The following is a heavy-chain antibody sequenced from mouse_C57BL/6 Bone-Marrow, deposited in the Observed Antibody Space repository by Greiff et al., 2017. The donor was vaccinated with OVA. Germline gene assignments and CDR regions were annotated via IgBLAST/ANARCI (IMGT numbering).Heavy chain of an antibody. CDR2: FYPGSGSI. CDR3: ARHEDQKGAYYGSGFDY. D-gene: IGHD1-1*01. CDR1: GYTFTEYT. J-gene: IGHJ2*01. V-gene: IGHV1-62-2*01. Sequence: QVQLQQSGAELVKPGASVKLSCKASGYTFTEYTIHWVKQRSGQGLEWIGWFYPGSGSIKYNEKFKDKATLTADKSSSTVYMELSRLTSEDSAVYFGARHEDQKGAYYGSGFDYWGQGTTLTVSS.